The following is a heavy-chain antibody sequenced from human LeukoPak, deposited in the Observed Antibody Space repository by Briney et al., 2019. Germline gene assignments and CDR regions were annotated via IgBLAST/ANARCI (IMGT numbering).Heavy chain of an antibody. CDR3: ARGTRGDILTGYSLGY. V-gene: IGHV1-8*01. Sequence: ASVKVSCKASGYTFTSYDINWVRQVTGQGLEWMGWMNPNSGNTGYAQKFQGRVTMTRNTSISIAYMEVSSLRSEDTAVYYCARGTRGDILTGYSLGYWGQGTLVTVSS. CDR1: GYTFTSYD. D-gene: IGHD3-9*01. CDR2: MNPNSGNT. J-gene: IGHJ4*02.